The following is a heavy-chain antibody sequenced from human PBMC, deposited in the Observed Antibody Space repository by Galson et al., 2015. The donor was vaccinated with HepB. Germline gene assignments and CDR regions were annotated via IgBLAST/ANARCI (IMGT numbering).Heavy chain of an antibody. J-gene: IGHJ4*02. D-gene: IGHD6-13*01. Sequence: SLRLSCAASGFTVSSNYMSWVRQAPGKGLEWVSVIYSGGSTYYADSVKGRFTISRDNSKNTLYLQMNSLRAEDTAVYYCARGDPHSSSWAPFDYWGQGTLVTVSS. CDR3: ARGDPHSSSWAPFDY. V-gene: IGHV3-66*01. CDR1: GFTVSSNY. CDR2: IYSGGST.